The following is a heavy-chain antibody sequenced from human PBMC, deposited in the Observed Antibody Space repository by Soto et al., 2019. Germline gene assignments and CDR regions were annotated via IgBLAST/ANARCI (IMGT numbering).Heavy chain of an antibody. CDR2: IYSTGNT. J-gene: IGHJ6*02. CDR1: GGSISSSSY. Sequence: QLQLQESGPGLVKPSETLSLTCTVSGGSISSSSYCGWIRQPPGKVLEWIGSIYSTGNTYYNPSLKSRVSISADTSNNQFSLKLTSVTAADTAVYYCRRSSRYSTDVWGQGTTVTVSS. CDR3: RRSSRYSTDV. V-gene: IGHV4-39*01. D-gene: IGHD6-13*01.